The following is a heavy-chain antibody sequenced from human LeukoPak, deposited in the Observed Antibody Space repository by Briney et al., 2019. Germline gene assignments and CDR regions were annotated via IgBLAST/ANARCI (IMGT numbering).Heavy chain of an antibody. CDR3: AELGITMIGGV. CDR2: ISSSGSTI. V-gene: IGHV3-48*03. CDR1: GFNFSSYV. D-gene: IGHD3-10*02. J-gene: IGHJ6*04. Sequence: GGSLRLSCAASGFNFSSYVMTWVRQAPGKGLEWVSYISSSGSTIYYADSVKGRFTISRDNAKNSLYLQMNSLRAEDTAVYYCAELGITMIGGVWGKGTTVTISS.